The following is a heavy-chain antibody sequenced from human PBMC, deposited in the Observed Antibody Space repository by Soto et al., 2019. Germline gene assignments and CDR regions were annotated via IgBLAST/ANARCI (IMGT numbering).Heavy chain of an antibody. CDR1: WFPFCSYW. CDR3: AKEGTSGLYYFDY. Sequence: GGSLRLSCAAPWFPFCSYWMRWVRPAPGKGLEWVANIKQDGSEKYYVDSVKGRFTISRDNAKNSLYLQMNSLRAGDSAKYYCAKEGTSGLYYFDYWGPGTLVTVSS. CDR2: IKQDGSEK. V-gene: IGHV3-7*03. D-gene: IGHD6-19*01. J-gene: IGHJ4*02.